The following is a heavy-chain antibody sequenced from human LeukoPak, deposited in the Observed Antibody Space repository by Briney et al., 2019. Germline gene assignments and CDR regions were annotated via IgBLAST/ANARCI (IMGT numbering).Heavy chain of an antibody. CDR1: GFTFSSYA. Sequence: PGGSLRLSCAASGFTFSSYAMSWVRQAPGKGLEWVSAISGSGGSTYYADSVKGRFTISRDNAKNTLYLQMNNLRAEDTAMYYCARDRYPAAREFDYWGQGTLVTVSS. CDR2: ISGSGGST. J-gene: IGHJ4*02. D-gene: IGHD2-2*01. V-gene: IGHV3-23*01. CDR3: ARDRYPAAREFDY.